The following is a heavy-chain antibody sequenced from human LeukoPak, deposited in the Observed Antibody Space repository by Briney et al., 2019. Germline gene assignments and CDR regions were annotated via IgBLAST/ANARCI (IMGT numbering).Heavy chain of an antibody. CDR1: GYSFTSYW. D-gene: IGHD3-10*01. CDR3: ARQTKGGITMVRGVLSDAFGI. Sequence: GESLKISCKGSGYSFTSYWIGWVRQMPGKGLEWMGIIYPGDSDTRYSPSFQGQVTISADKSISTAYLQWSSLKASDTAMYYCARQTKGGITMVRGVLSDAFGIWGQGTMVTVPS. CDR2: IYPGDSDT. V-gene: IGHV5-51*01. J-gene: IGHJ3*02.